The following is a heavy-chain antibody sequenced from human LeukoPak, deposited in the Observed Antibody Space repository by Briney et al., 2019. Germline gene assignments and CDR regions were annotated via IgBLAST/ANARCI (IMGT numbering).Heavy chain of an antibody. J-gene: IGHJ4*02. D-gene: IGHD3-10*01. CDR2: ISYDGSNK. Sequence: GGSLRLSCAASGFTFSSYGMHWVRQAPGKGLEWVAVISYDGSNKYYADSVKGRFTISRDNAKNRLYMQMNSLRVEDTAVYYCARDMIRGVINNWGQGTLVTVSS. V-gene: IGHV3-30*03. CDR3: ARDMIRGVINN. CDR1: GFTFSSYG.